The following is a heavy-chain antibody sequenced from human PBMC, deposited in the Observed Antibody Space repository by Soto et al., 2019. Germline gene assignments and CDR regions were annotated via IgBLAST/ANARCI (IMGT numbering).Heavy chain of an antibody. V-gene: IGHV1-69*01. D-gene: IGHD3-16*01. CDR3: AMGTYYYAYYFDY. CDR2: IIPVFGTV. Sequence: QVRLVQSGAEVKKPGSSVKVSCKASGGTFNSYGISWVRQAPGQGLEWLGGIIPVFGTVNSAQKCQGRVTITADESASTAYVELSSLRSEGTAVFYCAMGTYYYAYYFDYWGQGTLVTVSS. J-gene: IGHJ4*02. CDR1: GGTFNSYG.